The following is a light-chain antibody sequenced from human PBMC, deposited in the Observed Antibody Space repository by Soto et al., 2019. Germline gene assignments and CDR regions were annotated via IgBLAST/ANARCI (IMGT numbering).Light chain of an antibody. V-gene: IGKV2-28*01. CDR3: MQALQTPRT. J-gene: IGKJ5*01. CDR1: QSLLHSNGYNY. Sequence: DIVMTQSPLSLPVTPGEPASISCRSSQSLLHSNGYNYLDWYLQKPGQSPQLLIYLVFNRASGVPDRFRGSGSVTDFTPKISRVEAEDVGIYYCMQALQTPRTFGQGTRLEIK. CDR2: LVF.